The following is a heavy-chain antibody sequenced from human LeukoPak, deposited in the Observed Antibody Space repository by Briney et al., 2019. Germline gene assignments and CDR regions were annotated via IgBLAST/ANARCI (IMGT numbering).Heavy chain of an antibody. CDR1: GYTFTGYY. CDR3: ARVDKPYCGGDCHLDN. V-gene: IGHV1-2*02. D-gene: IGHD2-21*02. J-gene: IGHJ4*02. Sequence: ASVKVSCKASGYTFTGYYMNWVRQAPGQGLEWMGWINANSGGTNYAQKFQGRVTMTRDTSISTAYMELSRLRSDDTAVYHCARVDKPYCGGDCHLDNWGQGTLVTVSS. CDR2: INANSGGT.